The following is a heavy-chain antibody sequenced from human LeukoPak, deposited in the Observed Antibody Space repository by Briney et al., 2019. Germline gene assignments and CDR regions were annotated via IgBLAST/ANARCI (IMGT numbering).Heavy chain of an antibody. CDR2: IKQDGNEK. V-gene: IGHV3-7*01. J-gene: IGHJ4*02. CDR3: ARGGTRGYSPSDY. CDR1: GFTFSSYW. Sequence: GGSLRLSCAASGFTFSSYWMTWVRQAPGKGLEWVANIKQDGNEKYYVDSVKGRFTISRDNVKNSLYLQMNSLRAEDTAVYYCARGGTRGYSPSDYWGPGTLVTVSS. D-gene: IGHD5-18*01.